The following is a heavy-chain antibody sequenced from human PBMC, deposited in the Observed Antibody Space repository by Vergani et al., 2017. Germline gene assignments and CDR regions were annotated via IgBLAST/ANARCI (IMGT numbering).Heavy chain of an antibody. CDR2: IYYSGST. CDR3: ARQGYYDSSGYYYAQFDY. CDR1: GGSISSSSYY. J-gene: IGHJ4*02. Sequence: QLQLQESGPGLVKPSETLSLTCTVSGGSISSSSYYWGWIRQPPGKGLEWIGSIYYSGSTYYNPSLKSRVTISVDTSKNKFSLKLSSVTAADTAVYYCARQGYYDSSGYYYAQFDYWGQGTLVTVSS. D-gene: IGHD3-22*01. V-gene: IGHV4-39*01.